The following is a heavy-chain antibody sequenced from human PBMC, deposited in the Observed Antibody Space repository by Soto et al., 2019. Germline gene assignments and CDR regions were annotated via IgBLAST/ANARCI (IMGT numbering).Heavy chain of an antibody. CDR3: AHTQYYYDSSGYYSNAEYFQH. CDR1: GGSISSYD. Sequence: PSETLSLTWTVSGGSISSYDWSWIRQPPGKGLEWIGYIYHSGSIYYNPSLKSRVTISIDTSKNQVVLTMTNMDPVDTATYYCAHTQYYYDSSGYYSNAEYFQHWGQGTLVTISS. V-gene: IGHV4-59*01. D-gene: IGHD3-22*01. CDR2: IYHSGSI. J-gene: IGHJ1*01.